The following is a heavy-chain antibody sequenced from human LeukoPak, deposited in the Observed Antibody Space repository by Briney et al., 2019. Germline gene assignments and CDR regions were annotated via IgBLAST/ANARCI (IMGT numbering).Heavy chain of an antibody. CDR2: ISSSSSYT. V-gene: IGHV3-11*05. CDR3: ARARGFVVVPAAMVRHYYYGMDV. CDR1: GFTFSDYY. D-gene: IGHD2-2*01. Sequence: GGSLRLSCAASGFTFSDYYMSWIRQAPGKGLEWVSYISSSSSYTNYADSVKGRFTISRDNAKNSLYLQMNSLRAEDTAVYYCARARGFVVVPAAMVRHYYYGMDVWGKGTTVTVSS. J-gene: IGHJ6*04.